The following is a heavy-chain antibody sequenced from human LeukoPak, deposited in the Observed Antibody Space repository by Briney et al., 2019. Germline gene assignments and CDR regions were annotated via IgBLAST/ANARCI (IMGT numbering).Heavy chain of an antibody. CDR1: GFTFSSYG. CDR3: ARTDYGDAYYFDY. Sequence: GRSLRLSCAASGFTFSSYGMHWVRQAPGKGLEWVSVIYSGGSTYYADSVKGRFTISRDNSKNTLYLQMNSLRAEDTAVYYCARTDYGDAYYFDYWGQGTLVTVSS. CDR2: IYSGGST. J-gene: IGHJ4*02. V-gene: IGHV3-66*01. D-gene: IGHD4-17*01.